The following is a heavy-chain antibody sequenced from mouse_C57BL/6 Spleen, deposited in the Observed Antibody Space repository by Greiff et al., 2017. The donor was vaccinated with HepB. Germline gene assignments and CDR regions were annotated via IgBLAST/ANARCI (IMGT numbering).Heavy chain of an antibody. CDR2: ISSGGDYI. CDR3: TRVRTGYYFDY. V-gene: IGHV5-9-1*02. J-gene: IGHJ2*01. CDR1: GFTFSSYA. Sequence: VQLKESGEGLVKPGGSLKLSCAASGFTFSSYAMSWVRQTPEKRLEWVAYISSGGDYIYYADPVKGRFTISRDNARNTLYLQMSSLKSEDTAMYYCTRVRTGYYFDYWGQGTTLTVSS.